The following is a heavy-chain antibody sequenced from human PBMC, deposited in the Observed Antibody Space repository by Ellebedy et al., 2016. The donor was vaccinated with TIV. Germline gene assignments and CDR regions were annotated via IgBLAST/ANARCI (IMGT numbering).Heavy chain of an antibody. Sequence: GESLKISCWGSGYSFTSYWITWVRQMPGKGLEWMGRIDPSDSYTNYSPSFQGHVTISADKSISTAYLQWSSLKASDTAMYYCARHNGDANFYYYYGMDVWGQGTTVTVSS. CDR3: ARHNGDANFYYYYGMDV. J-gene: IGHJ6*02. CDR1: GYSFTSYW. V-gene: IGHV5-10-1*01. CDR2: IDPSDSYT. D-gene: IGHD4-17*01.